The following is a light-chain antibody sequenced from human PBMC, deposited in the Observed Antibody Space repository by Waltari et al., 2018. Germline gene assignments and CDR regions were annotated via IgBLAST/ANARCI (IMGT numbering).Light chain of an antibody. CDR2: GNN. CDR1: TSNIGAGHD. J-gene: IGLJ2*01. Sequence: QSVLTQPPSVSGTPGPWVTISCSGSTSNIGAGHDVHWYQHLPGTAPKLLIYGNNNRPSGVPDRFSGSKSGTSASLAITGLQADDEADYFCQSFDNMLSGGVVFGGGTKLAVL. CDR3: QSFDNMLSGGVV. V-gene: IGLV1-40*01.